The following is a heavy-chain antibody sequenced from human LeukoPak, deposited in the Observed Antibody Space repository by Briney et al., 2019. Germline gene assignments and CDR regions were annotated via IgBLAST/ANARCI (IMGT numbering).Heavy chain of an antibody. Sequence: GGSLRLSCAASGFTFNTFNVNWVRQAPGKGLEWVSSITSGGDYIYYADSVKGRFTTSRDNAKNSLSLQLNSLRVEDTAVYYCARGHYDVLAASYKWTPDYWGQGTLVTVSS. CDR3: ARGHYDVLAASYKWTPDY. CDR2: ITSGGDYI. V-gene: IGHV3-21*01. CDR1: GFTFNTFN. D-gene: IGHD3-9*01. J-gene: IGHJ4*02.